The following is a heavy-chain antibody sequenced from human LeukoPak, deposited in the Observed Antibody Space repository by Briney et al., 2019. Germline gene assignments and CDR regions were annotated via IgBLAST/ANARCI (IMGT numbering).Heavy chain of an antibody. D-gene: IGHD3-22*01. CDR1: GTRISSDA. Sequence: GASLRLSCTASGTRISSDAMGWVRQAPGKGLEWVSAISGSGSNIYYADSVKGRFTISRDNSKNTLYLQMSSLRAEDTAVYYGVKDRDYFDSSGYYYFDYWGQGTLVTVSS. V-gene: IGHV3-23*01. J-gene: IGHJ4*02. CDR2: ISGSGSNI. CDR3: VKDRDYFDSSGYYYFDY.